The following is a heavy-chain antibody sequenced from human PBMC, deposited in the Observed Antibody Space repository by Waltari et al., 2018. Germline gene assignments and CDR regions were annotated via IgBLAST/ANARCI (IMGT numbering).Heavy chain of an antibody. CDR2: IKRDGREK. Sequence: EVLLVESGGDLVQPGGSLRLSCKASGFSFSDYWMTWVRQAPGKGLEGVANIKRDGREKYYVDSVKGRFSISRDNSEKSLYLQMDNLRPEDTAVYYCARDHEYIADYWGQGTLVTVSS. CDR3: ARDHEYIADY. V-gene: IGHV3-7*01. CDR1: GFSFSDYW. D-gene: IGHD3-16*02. J-gene: IGHJ4*02.